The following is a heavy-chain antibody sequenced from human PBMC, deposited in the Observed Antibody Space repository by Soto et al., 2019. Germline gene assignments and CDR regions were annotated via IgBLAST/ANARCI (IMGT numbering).Heavy chain of an antibody. CDR2: ISYDGSNK. D-gene: IGHD3-9*01. CDR3: AKDQGQTYYDILTGYHYDYYGMDV. J-gene: IGHJ6*02. V-gene: IGHV3-30*18. Sequence: VAVISYDGSNKYYADSVKGRFTISRDNSKNTLYLQMNSLRAEDTAVYYCAKDQGQTYYDILTGYHYDYYGMDVWGQGTTVTVSS.